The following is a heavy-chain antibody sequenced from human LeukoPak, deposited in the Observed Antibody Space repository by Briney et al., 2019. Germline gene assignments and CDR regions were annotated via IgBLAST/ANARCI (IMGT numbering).Heavy chain of an antibody. Sequence: GGSLRLSCSASGFTFSSYAMHWVRQAPGKGLEYVSAISSNGGGTYYADSVKGRFIVSRDNAKNTLYLQMSSLRAEDTAVYYRVKDQEGVYGANSGAFDIWGQGTMVSVSS. D-gene: IGHD4-23*01. CDR2: ISSNGGGT. CDR3: VKDQEGVYGANSGAFDI. V-gene: IGHV3-64D*09. CDR1: GFTFSSYA. J-gene: IGHJ3*02.